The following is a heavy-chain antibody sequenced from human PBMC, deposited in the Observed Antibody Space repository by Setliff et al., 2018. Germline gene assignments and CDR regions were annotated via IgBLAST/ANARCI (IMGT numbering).Heavy chain of an antibody. D-gene: IGHD3-22*01. J-gene: IGHJ3*02. V-gene: IGHV3-72*01. CDR1: GFTFSAHY. CDR3: TRELYDSSGRMRFDAFDI. Sequence: GGSLRLSCAASGFTFSAHYMDWLRQAPGKGLEWVGRIRNKDNSYTTEYAASVKGRFTISRDDSKSIAYLQMNSLKTEDTAVYYCTRELYDSSGRMRFDAFDIWGQGTMVTVSS. CDR2: IRNKDNSYTT.